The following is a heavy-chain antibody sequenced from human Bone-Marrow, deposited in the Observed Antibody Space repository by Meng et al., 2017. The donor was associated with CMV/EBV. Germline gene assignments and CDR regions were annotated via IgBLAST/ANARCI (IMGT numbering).Heavy chain of an antibody. D-gene: IGHD6-19*01. CDR2: IYYSGST. Sequence: GSLRLSCTVSGGSISSYYWSWIRQPPGKGLEWIGYIYYSGSTNYNPSLKSRVTISVDTSKNQFSLKLSSVTAADTAVYYCARQPQWLVDYWGQGTLVTVSS. J-gene: IGHJ4*02. V-gene: IGHV4-59*01. CDR3: ARQPQWLVDY. CDR1: GGSISSYY.